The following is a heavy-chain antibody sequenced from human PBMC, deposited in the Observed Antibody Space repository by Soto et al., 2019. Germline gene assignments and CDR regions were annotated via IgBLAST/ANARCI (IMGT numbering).Heavy chain of an antibody. J-gene: IGHJ4*02. CDR3: ARDDLGYYLWHYFDY. V-gene: IGHV3-48*02. Sequence: GGSLRLSCAASGFTFSSYSMNWVRQAPGKGLEWVSYISSSSSTIYYADSVKGRFTISRDNAKNSLYLQMNSLRDEDTAVYYCARDDLGYYLWHYFDYWGQGTLVTVSS. CDR2: ISSSSSTI. D-gene: IGHD3-22*01. CDR1: GFTFSSYS.